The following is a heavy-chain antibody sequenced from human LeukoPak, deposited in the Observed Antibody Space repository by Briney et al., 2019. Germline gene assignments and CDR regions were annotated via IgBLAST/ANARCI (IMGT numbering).Heavy chain of an antibody. Sequence: GGSLRLSCSASGFTFSNFAMHWVRQAPGKGLEYVSTISSNGGATSYADSVKGRFTISRDNSKNTLYLQMNSLRAEDTAVYYCAKDQYSSGWYTSSDYWGQGTLVTVSS. CDR2: ISSNGGAT. J-gene: IGHJ4*02. V-gene: IGHV3-64*04. CDR3: AKDQYSSGWYTSSDY. CDR1: GFTFSNFA. D-gene: IGHD6-19*01.